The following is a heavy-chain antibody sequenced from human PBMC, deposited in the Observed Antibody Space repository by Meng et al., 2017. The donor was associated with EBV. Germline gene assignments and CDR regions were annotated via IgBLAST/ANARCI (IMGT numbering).Heavy chain of an antibody. V-gene: IGHV1-18*01. J-gene: IGHJ4*02. CDR1: GYTFTSYG. CDR3: ARVRTFGGVIPPDY. CDR2: ISAYNGNT. Sequence: QGLRVPSGAEVKKPGASVKVSCKASGYTFTSYGISWVRQAPGQGLEWMGWISAYNGNTNYAQKLQGRVTMTTDTSTSTAYMELRSLRSDDTAVYYCARVRTFGGVIPPDYWGQGTLVTVSS. D-gene: IGHD3-16*02.